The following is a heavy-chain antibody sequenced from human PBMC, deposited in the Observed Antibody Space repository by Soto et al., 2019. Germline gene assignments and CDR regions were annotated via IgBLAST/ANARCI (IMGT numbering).Heavy chain of an antibody. V-gene: IGHV4-39*01. J-gene: IGHJ4*02. CDR2: VYYSGTT. D-gene: IGHD5-18*01. CDR3: ASYSYGYSYFLDY. CDR1: GGSISRSFFY. Sequence: NPSETLSLTCTVSGGSISRSFFYWGWVRQAPGKGLEWIGAVYYSGTTYYNPSLKSRVTISVDTSENQFSLRLTSVTAADTALYYCASYSYGYSYFLDYWGQGTLVTVSS.